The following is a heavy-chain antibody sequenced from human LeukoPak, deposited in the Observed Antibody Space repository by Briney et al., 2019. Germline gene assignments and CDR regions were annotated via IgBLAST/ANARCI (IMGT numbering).Heavy chain of an antibody. CDR1: GGSISSYY. CDR3: ARLPYYYDSSGYYYDAFDI. CDR2: IHYSGST. D-gene: IGHD3-22*01. V-gene: IGHV4-59*12. J-gene: IGHJ3*02. Sequence: SETLSLTCTVSGGSISSYYWSWIRQPPGKGLEWIGYIHYSGSTNYNPSLKSRVTISVDTSKNQFSLKLSSVTAADTAVYYCARLPYYYDSSGYYYDAFDIWGQGTMVTVSS.